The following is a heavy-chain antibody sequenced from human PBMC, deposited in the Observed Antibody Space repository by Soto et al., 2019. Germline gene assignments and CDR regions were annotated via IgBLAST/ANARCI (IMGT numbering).Heavy chain of an antibody. CDR2: IWYDGSNK. CDR1: GFTFSSYG. D-gene: IGHD6-19*01. V-gene: IGHV3-33*01. J-gene: IGHJ5*02. CDR3: ARESSGWSNWFAP. Sequence: QVQLVESGGGVVQPGRSLRLSCVASGFTFSSYGIHWVRQAPGKGLEWVAVIWYDGSNKYYADSVKGGFTISRDNSKNTLYLQMNSLRAEDTAEYYCARESSGWSNWFAPWGQGTLVTVSS.